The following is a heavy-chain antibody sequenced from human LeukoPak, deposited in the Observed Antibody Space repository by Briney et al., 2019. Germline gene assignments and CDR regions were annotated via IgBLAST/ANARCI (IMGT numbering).Heavy chain of an antibody. CDR1: GFTVTSNY. J-gene: IGHJ6*02. V-gene: IGHV3-66*01. D-gene: IGHD2/OR15-2a*01. CDR3: AIGGVIWRMDV. Sequence: GGTLRLSCAVSGFTVTSNYMSWVRQAPGKGLEWVSVVYPGGFTYHADSVKGRFTISRDTSKNTVYLQMNSLRAEDTAVYYCAIGGVIWRMDVWGQGTTVTVSS. CDR2: VYPGGFT.